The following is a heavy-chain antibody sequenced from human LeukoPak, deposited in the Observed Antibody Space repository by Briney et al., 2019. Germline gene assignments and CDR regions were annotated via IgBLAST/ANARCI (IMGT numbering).Heavy chain of an antibody. V-gene: IGHV1-46*02. CDR2: INPSGSSA. D-gene: IGHD6-6*01. CDR1: GHTFNSYY. CDR3: ATRILPYSSSSVFNS. J-gene: IGHJ4*02. Sequence: ASVKVSCKASGHTFNSYYINWVRQAPGQGLEWMGRINPSGSSASYAQKFQGSVTVTRDTSTSTVYMELSSLRSEDTALYYCATRILPYSSSSVFNSWGQGTLVTVSS.